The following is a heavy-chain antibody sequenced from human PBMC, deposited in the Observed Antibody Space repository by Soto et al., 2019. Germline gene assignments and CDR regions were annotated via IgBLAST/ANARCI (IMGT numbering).Heavy chain of an antibody. CDR3: ARDGSSDTTGFRGYDL. Sequence: QLHLVQSGAEVKKAGSSVKVSCKASGGTVSSYAITWVRQAPGKGLEWMGVFIPIFVSAHYAPKFQGRITITADESTSTAYMELSGLTSEDTAIYYCARDGSSDTTGFRGYDLWGQGTQVTVS. V-gene: IGHV1-69*01. CDR1: GGTVSSYA. CDR2: FIPIFVSA. D-gene: IGHD3-10*01. J-gene: IGHJ4*02.